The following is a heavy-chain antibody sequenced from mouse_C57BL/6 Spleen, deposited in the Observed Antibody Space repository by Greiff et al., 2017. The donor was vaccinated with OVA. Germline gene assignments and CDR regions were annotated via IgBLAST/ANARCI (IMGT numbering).Heavy chain of an antibody. D-gene: IGHD4-1*01. J-gene: IGHJ2*01. CDR3: ARGTNWPYYFDY. CDR1: GYSITSGYY. Sequence: ESGPGLVKPSQSLSLTCSVTGYSITSGYYWNWIRQFPGNKLEWMGYISYDGSNNYNPSLKNRISITRDTSKNQFFLKLNAVTTEDTATYYGARGTNWPYYFDYWGQGTTLTVSS. CDR2: ISYDGSN. V-gene: IGHV3-6*01.